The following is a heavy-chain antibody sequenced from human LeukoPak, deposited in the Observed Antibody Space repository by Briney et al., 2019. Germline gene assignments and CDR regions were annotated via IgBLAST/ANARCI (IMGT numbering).Heavy chain of an antibody. J-gene: IGHJ4*02. V-gene: IGHV3-23*01. CDR2: ISGSGDST. D-gene: IGHD3-16*01. Sequence: GGSLRLSCAASGFTFSSYAMSWVRQAPGKGLEWVSAISGSGDSTYYADSVKGRFTISRDNSKNTLFLLMNSLRAEDTAVYYCAKDVMITFGPVMAPPFDYWGQGTLVTVSS. CDR3: AKDVMITFGPVMAPPFDY. CDR1: GFTFSSYA.